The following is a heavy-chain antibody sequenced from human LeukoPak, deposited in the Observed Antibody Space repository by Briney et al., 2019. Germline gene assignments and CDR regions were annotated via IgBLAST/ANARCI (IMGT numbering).Heavy chain of an antibody. CDR3: ARTSRYSSGWYLDY. CDR2: INHSGST. J-gene: IGHJ4*02. D-gene: IGHD6-19*01. CDR1: GGSFSGYY. Sequence: ASETLSLTCAVYGGSFSGYYWSWIRQPSGKGLEWIGEINHSGSTNYNPSLKSRVTTSVDTSKNQFSLKLSSVTAADTAVYYCARTSRYSSGWYLDYWGQGTLVTVSS. V-gene: IGHV4-34*01.